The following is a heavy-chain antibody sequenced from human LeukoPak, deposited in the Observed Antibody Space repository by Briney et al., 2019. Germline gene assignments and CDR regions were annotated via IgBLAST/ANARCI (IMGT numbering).Heavy chain of an antibody. J-gene: IGHJ4*02. D-gene: IGHD1-26*01. Sequence: GGSLRLSCAASGFTFSSYAMSWVSQAPGKGLEWVSAISGSGGSTYYADSVKGRFTLYRDNSKNTLSLQMNSLRAEDTAVYYCAKASGSYFERSYFDYWGQGTLVTVSS. CDR3: AKASGSYFERSYFDY. CDR2: ISGSGGST. V-gene: IGHV3-23*01. CDR1: GFTFSSYA.